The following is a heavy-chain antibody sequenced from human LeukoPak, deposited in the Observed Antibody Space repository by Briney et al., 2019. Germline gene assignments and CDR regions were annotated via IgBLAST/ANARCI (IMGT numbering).Heavy chain of an antibody. CDR2: ISSSSSTI. CDR3: ASSGGEWLPSYYFDY. V-gene: IGHV3-48*01. Sequence: PGGSLRLSCAASAFTFSSYSMNWVRQAPGKGLEWVSYISSSSSTIYYADSVKGRFTISRDNAKNSLYLQMNSLRAEDTAVYYCASSGGEWLPSYYFDYWGQGTLVTVSS. J-gene: IGHJ4*02. CDR1: AFTFSSYS. D-gene: IGHD3-3*01.